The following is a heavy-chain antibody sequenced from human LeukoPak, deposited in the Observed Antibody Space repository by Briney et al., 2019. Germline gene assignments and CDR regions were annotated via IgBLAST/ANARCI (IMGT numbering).Heavy chain of an antibody. CDR1: GDSISSSSYY. D-gene: IGHD6-13*01. V-gene: IGHV4-39*07. Sequence: PSETLSLTCTVSGDSISSSSYYWGWIRQPPGKGLEWIGEINHSGSTNYNPSLKSRVTISVDTSKNQFSLKLSSVTAADTAVYYCARTTEAHSWRTRYYDYYMDVWGKGTTVTVSS. CDR2: INHSGST. CDR3: ARTTEAHSWRTRYYDYYMDV. J-gene: IGHJ6*03.